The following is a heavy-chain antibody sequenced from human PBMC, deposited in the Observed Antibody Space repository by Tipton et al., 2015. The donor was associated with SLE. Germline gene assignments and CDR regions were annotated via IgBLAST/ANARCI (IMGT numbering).Heavy chain of an antibody. D-gene: IGHD1-26*01. V-gene: IGHV4-59*01. J-gene: IGHJ4*02. CDR3: ARGEWELFFDY. CDR1: GGSIGSYY. Sequence: TLSLTCTVSGGSIGSYYWSWMRQPPGKGLEWIGYIFHGGTANYNPSLKSRVTISVDRSKNQFSLKLSSVTAADTAVYYCARGEWELFFDYWGQGSLVSVSS. CDR2: IFHGGTA.